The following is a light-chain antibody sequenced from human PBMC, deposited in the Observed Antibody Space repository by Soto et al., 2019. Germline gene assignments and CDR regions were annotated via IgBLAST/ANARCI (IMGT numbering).Light chain of an antibody. J-gene: IGLJ3*02. CDR1: TGAVTSGHF. V-gene: IGLV7-46*01. CDR3: LLADSGVRV. CDR2: DTT. Sequence: QAVVTQEPSLTVSPGGTVTLTCGSSTGAVTSGHFPTWFQQQPGQAPRTLIYDTTNTPSWTPARFSGSLLGDKAALTLSGAQPEDGAEYYCLLADSGVRVFGGGTQLTVL.